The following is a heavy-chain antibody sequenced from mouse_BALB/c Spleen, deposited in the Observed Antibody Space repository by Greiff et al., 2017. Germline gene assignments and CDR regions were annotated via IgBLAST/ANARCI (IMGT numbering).Heavy chain of an antibody. CDR3: ARWDICGGSPAY. D-gene: IGHD1-1*02. V-gene: IGHV1-4*01. CDR1: GYTFTSYR. CDR2: INPSSGYT. J-gene: IGHJ3*01. Sequence: VQLQQSGAELARPGASVKMSCKASGYTFTSYRMHWVKQRPGQGLEWIGYINPSSGYTYYNQKFKDKATLTADKSSSTVYMRLSSLTSEDSAVYSSARWDICGGSPAYWGQGTPVTVSA.